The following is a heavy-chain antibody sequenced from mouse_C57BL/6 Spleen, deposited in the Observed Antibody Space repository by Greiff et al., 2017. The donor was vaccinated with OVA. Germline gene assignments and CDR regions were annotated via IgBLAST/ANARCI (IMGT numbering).Heavy chain of an antibody. V-gene: IGHV1-50*01. D-gene: IGHD1-1*01. Sequence: QVQLQQSGAELVKPGASVKLSCKASGYTFTSYWMQWVKQRPGQGLEWIGEIDPSDSYTNYNQKFKGKATLTVDTSSSTAYMQLSSLTSEDSAVYYCARRRLDYYGSSYGYFDVWGTGTTVTVSS. CDR3: ARRRLDYYGSSYGYFDV. J-gene: IGHJ1*03. CDR2: IDPSDSYT. CDR1: GYTFTSYW.